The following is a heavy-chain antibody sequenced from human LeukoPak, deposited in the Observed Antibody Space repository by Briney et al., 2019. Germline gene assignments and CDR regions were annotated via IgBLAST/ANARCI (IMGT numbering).Heavy chain of an antibody. Sequence: PGGSLRLSCVASGFTFSSHWISWVRQAPGKGLEWVANIKEDGSDKYYVDSVKGRFTISRDNAKSSLYLQMNSLRAEDTAVYYCARGNSGYRDNWGQGTLVAVSS. CDR2: IKEDGSDK. J-gene: IGHJ4*02. CDR3: ARGNSGYRDN. CDR1: GFTFSSHW. V-gene: IGHV3-7*01. D-gene: IGHD5-12*01.